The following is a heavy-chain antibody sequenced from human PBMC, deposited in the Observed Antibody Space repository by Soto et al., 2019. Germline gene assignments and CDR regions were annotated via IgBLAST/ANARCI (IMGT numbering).Heavy chain of an antibody. CDR1: GGSISDYY. J-gene: IGHJ4*02. Sequence: QVQLQESGPGLVKPSETLSLTCTVSGGSISDYYWSWIRQPPGKGLEWIGYIYSSGSTNYNPSLRSRVTISVDRSKNQFSLKLSSVTAADTAVYYCARHGYTSAWYGSWDYWGQGALVTVSS. D-gene: IGHD6-19*01. CDR3: ARHGYTSAWYGSWDY. CDR2: IYSSGST. V-gene: IGHV4-59*08.